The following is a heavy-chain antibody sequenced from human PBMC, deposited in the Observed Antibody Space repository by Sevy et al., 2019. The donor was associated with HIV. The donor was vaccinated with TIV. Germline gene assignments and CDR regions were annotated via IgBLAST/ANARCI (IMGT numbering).Heavy chain of an antibody. CDR1: GDSVSSNSAA. CDR3: ARDLFPSEAANDFWSDYYTVGYYYGMDV. CDR2: TYYRSKWYN. J-gene: IGHJ6*02. Sequence: SQTLSLTCAISGDSVSSNSAAWNWIRQSPSRGLEWLGRTYYRSKWYNDYAVSVKSRITINPDTSKNQFSLQLNSLTPEDTVVYYCARDLFPSEAANDFWSDYYTVGYYYGMDVWDQETTVTVSS. V-gene: IGHV6-1*01. D-gene: IGHD3-3*01.